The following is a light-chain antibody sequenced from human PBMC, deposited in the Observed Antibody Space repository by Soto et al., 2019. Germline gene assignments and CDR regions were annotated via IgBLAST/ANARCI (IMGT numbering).Light chain of an antibody. Sequence: QSVLTQPASVSGSPGQSITISCTGTSSDIGAYDYVSWYQRYPGRVPKLLIHEVTNRPSGVSDRFSGSKSGNTASLTISGLQAEDEADYYCCSYAGTYTYGFGTGTKVTVL. J-gene: IGLJ1*01. CDR2: EVT. CDR1: SSDIGAYDY. V-gene: IGLV2-14*01. CDR3: CSYAGTYTYG.